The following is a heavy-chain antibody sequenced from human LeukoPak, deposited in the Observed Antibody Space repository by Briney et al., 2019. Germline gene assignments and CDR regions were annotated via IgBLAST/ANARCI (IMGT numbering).Heavy chain of an antibody. D-gene: IGHD3-10*01. CDR3: TRGGSGSYYNVLVYYYYGMDV. CDR2: IRSKACGGTT. J-gene: IGHJ6*04. CDR1: GFTFGDYA. Sequence: PGGSLRLSCTASGFTFGDYAMSWVRQAPGKGLEWVGFIRSKACGGTTEYAASVKGRFTISRDDSKSIAYLQMNSLKTEDTAVYYCTRGGSGSYYNVLVYYYYGMDVWGKGTTVTVSS. V-gene: IGHV3-49*04.